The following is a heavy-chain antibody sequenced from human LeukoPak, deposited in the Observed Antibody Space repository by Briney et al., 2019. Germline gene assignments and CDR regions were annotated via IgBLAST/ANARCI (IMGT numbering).Heavy chain of an antibody. J-gene: IGHJ4*02. V-gene: IGHV1-58*01. D-gene: IGHD6-19*01. CDR3: AADIAVAGTLDR. Sequence: ASVKLSHTASGFTFTSSAVQWVRQSRGQRLEWIGWIVVGSGNTNYAQKFHERVTITRDMSTSTAYMELSSLRSEDTAVYYCAADIAVAGTLDRWAPGTLVTVSS. CDR2: IVVGSGNT. CDR1: GFTFTSSA.